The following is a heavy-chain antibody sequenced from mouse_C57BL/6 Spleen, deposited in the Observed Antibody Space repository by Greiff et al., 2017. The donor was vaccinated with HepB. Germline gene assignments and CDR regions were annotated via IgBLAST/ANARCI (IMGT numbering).Heavy chain of an antibody. CDR3: ARQGGLLGYFDV. D-gene: IGHD1-1*01. Sequence: EVQLVESGGDLVKPGGSLKLSCAASGFTFSSYGMSWVRQTPDKRLEWVATISSGGSYTYYPDSVKGRFTISRDNAKNTLYLQMSSLKSEDTAMYDCARQGGLLGYFDVWGTGTTVTVSS. V-gene: IGHV5-6*01. CDR2: ISSGGSYT. J-gene: IGHJ1*03. CDR1: GFTFSSYG.